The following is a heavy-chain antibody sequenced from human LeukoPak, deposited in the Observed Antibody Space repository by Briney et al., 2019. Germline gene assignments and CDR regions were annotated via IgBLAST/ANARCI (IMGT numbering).Heavy chain of an antibody. CDR1: GGSISSGGYY. Sequence: SQTLSLTCTVSGGSISSGGYYWSWIRQHPGKGLEWIGYIYYSGSTYYNPSLKSRVTIPVDTSKNQFSLKLSSVTAADTAVYYCASIAVAGPIDYWGQGTLVTVSS. D-gene: IGHD6-19*01. V-gene: IGHV4-31*03. J-gene: IGHJ4*02. CDR2: IYYSGST. CDR3: ASIAVAGPIDY.